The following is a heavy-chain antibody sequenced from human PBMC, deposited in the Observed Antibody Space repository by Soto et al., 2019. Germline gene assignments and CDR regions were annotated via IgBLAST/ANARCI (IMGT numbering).Heavy chain of an antibody. J-gene: IGHJ4*02. CDR2: IIPIFGTA. D-gene: IGHD4-17*01. CDR1: RGTFSSYA. Sequence: SVKVSCKASRGTFSSYAISWVRQAPGQGLEWMGGIIPIFGTANYAQKFQGRVTITADESTSTAYMELSSLRSEDTAVYYCARVGNDYGDYDCWGQGTLVTVSS. V-gene: IGHV1-69*13. CDR3: ARVGNDYGDYDC.